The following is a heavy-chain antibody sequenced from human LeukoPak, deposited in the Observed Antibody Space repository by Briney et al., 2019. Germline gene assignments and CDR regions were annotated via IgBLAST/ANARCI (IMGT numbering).Heavy chain of an antibody. Sequence: SETLSLTCAVYGGSLSNYFWSWIRQPPGKGLEWIGEINHSGSTNYNPSLKTRLTISVDTSKNQLSLKLSSVTTADTAVYYCARGVGGNWYFFDYWGQGTLVTVSS. CDR2: INHSGST. D-gene: IGHD6-13*01. J-gene: IGHJ4*02. CDR3: ARGVGGNWYFFDY. CDR1: GGSLSNYF. V-gene: IGHV4-34*01.